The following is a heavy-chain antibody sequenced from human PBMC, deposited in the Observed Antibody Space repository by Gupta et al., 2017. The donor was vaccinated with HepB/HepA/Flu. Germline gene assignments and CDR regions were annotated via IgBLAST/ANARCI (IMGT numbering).Heavy chain of an antibody. Sequence: EVQLLESGGGLVQPGGSLRLSCAASGFTFSSYAMSWVRQAPGKGLEWVSAISGSGGSTYYADSVKGRFTISRDNSKNTLYLQMNSLRAEDTAVYYCAKASGYSYGYFWYFDYWGQGTLVTVSS. CDR1: GFTFSSYA. V-gene: IGHV3-23*01. J-gene: IGHJ4*02. D-gene: IGHD5-18*01. CDR2: ISGSGGST. CDR3: AKASGYSYGYFWYFDY.